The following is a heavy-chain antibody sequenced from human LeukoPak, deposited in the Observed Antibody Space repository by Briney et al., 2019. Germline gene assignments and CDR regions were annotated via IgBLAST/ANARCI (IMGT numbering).Heavy chain of an antibody. V-gene: IGHV3-15*01. CDR3: TTAGSYLDY. CDR2: IKSKTDCGTT. CDR1: GFTFSNAW. Sequence: GGSLRLSCAASGFTFSNAWMSWVRQAPGKGLEWVSRIKSKTDCGTTDDAAPVKGRFTISRDDSKNTLYLQMNGLKTEDTAVYYCTTAGSYLDYWGQGTLVTVSS. J-gene: IGHJ4*02. D-gene: IGHD1-26*01.